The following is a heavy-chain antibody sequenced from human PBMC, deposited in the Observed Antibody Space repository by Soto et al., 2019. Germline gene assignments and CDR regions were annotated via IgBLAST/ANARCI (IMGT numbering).Heavy chain of an antibody. D-gene: IGHD6-13*01. CDR3: AIAAAGPYYYYYGMDV. CDR1: GFTFNSYG. Sequence: GGSLRLSCTTSGFTFNSYGMHWVRQAPGKGLEWVAIIRYDGSNKYYADSVKGRFTISRDNSKNTLYLQMNSLRDEDTAVYYCAIAAAGPYYYYYGMDVWGQGTTVTVSS. V-gene: IGHV3-33*08. J-gene: IGHJ6*02. CDR2: IRYDGSNK.